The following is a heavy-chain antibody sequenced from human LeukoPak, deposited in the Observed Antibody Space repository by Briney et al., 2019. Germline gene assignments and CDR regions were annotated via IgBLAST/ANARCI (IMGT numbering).Heavy chain of an antibody. CDR1: GFTFSSYS. V-gene: IGHV3-23*01. J-gene: IGHJ4*02. CDR2: ISGSGGST. CDR3: AKPPLTVTMDNPKRTFDY. Sequence: PGGSLRLSCAASGFTFSSYSMNWVRQALGKGLEWVSTISGSGGSTYYADSVKGRFTISRDNSKNTLFLQVNSLRAEDTAVYYCAKPPLTVTMDNPKRTFDYWGQGTLVTVSS. D-gene: IGHD4-17*01.